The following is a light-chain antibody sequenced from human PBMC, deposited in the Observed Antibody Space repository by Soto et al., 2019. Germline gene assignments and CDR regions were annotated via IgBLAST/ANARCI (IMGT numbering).Light chain of an antibody. Sequence: QSVLTQPASVSGSPGQSITISCTGTSSDVGGYNYVSWYQQHPGKGPKLMIYEVSNRPSGVSNRFSGSRPGNTASLTISGLQAEDEADYYCSSYTSINSYVFGSGTKVTVL. J-gene: IGLJ1*01. CDR1: SSDVGGYNY. CDR2: EVS. CDR3: SSYTSINSYV. V-gene: IGLV2-14*01.